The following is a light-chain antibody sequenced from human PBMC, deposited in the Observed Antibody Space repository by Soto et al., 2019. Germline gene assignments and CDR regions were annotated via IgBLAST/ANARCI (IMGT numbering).Light chain of an antibody. Sequence: DIQMTQSPSTLSGSVGDRVTITCRASQTISSWLAWYQQKPGKAPKLLIYKASTLKSGVPSRFSGRGSGTDFTLTISSLQSEDFAVYYCQHYNYWPYTFGQGTKVDI. J-gene: IGKJ2*01. CDR3: QHYNYWPYT. V-gene: IGKV1-5*03. CDR2: KAS. CDR1: QTISSW.